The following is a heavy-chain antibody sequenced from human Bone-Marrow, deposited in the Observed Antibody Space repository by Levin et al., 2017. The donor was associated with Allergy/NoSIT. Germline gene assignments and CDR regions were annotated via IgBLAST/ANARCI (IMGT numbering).Heavy chain of an antibody. CDR1: GVSINNYF. CDR3: AREGDWERQVWYGTKDYAMDV. D-gene: IGHD3/OR15-3a*01. V-gene: IGHV4-59*01. CDR2: IYSTATT. J-gene: IGHJ6*02. Sequence: PSETLSLTCNVSGVSINNYFWTWIRQPPGKGLEWIGDIYSTATTSYNPSLKSRGTMSIDTSKNQIALKLSTGTAADTAVYYCAREGDWERQVWYGTKDYAMDVWGQGTPVPVSS.